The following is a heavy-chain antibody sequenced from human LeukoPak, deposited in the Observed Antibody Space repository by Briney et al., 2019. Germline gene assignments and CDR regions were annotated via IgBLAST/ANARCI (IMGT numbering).Heavy chain of an antibody. D-gene: IGHD3-3*01. CDR1: GGSISSYY. CDR3: ARLPSDLGYFDY. Sequence: SSETLSLTCTVSGGSISSYYWSWIRQSPGKGLEWIGYIYYSGSTKYNPSLKSRVIISVDTSKKQFSLKLSSVTAADTAVYYCARLPSDLGYFDYWGQGTLVTVSS. J-gene: IGHJ4*02. V-gene: IGHV4-59*08. CDR2: IYYSGST.